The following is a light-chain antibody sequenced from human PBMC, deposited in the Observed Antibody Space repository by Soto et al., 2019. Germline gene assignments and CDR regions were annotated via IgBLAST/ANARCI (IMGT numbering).Light chain of an antibody. Sequence: QSVVTQPPSVSGAPGQRVTISCTGSSSNIGAGYDVHWYQQLPGTAPKLLIYGNSNRPSGVPDRFSGSKSGTSASLAITGLQAEDEADYYCQSYASSLSGMVFGGGTKVTVL. V-gene: IGLV1-40*01. J-gene: IGLJ2*01. CDR1: SSNIGAGYD. CDR2: GNS. CDR3: QSYASSLSGMV.